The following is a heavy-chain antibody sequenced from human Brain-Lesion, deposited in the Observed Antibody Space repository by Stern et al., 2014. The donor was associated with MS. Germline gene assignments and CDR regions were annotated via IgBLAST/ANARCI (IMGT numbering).Heavy chain of an antibody. CDR2: ISWNSGTI. CDR3: ARDITGSSAYFAY. Sequence: EVQLVESGGDLVQPGRSLRLSCAAFGFTFDDYAMPWVRQAPGKGLEWVAGISWNSGTIGCADSVKGRFTTSRDNAYSSLYLQMNSLRPEDTALYYCARDITGSSAYFAYWGQGTLVTVSS. D-gene: IGHD1-14*01. J-gene: IGHJ4*02. V-gene: IGHV3-9*01. CDR1: GFTFDDYA.